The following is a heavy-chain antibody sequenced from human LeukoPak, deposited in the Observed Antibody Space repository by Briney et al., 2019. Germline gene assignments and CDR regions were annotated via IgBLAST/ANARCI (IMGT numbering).Heavy chain of an antibody. Sequence: SETLSLTCTVSGYSISSGYYWGWIRQPPGKGLEWMASIRPDGHTYSNSSLRNQLTISADMSRNEFSLKLNSLTAADTAVYYCARQVATKGEWAFDVWGQGTVVTVSS. CDR2: IRPDGHT. CDR3: ARQVATKGEWAFDV. J-gene: IGHJ3*01. V-gene: IGHV4-38-2*02. D-gene: IGHD5-12*01. CDR1: GYSISSGYY.